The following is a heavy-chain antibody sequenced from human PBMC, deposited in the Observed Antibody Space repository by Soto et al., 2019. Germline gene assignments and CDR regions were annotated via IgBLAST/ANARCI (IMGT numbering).Heavy chain of an antibody. V-gene: IGHV1-18*01. Sequence: QVQLVKSGAEVKKPGASVKVSCKASGYTFTNSGINWVRQAPGQGLEWMGWINVYNGNTNYAQSLQGRVTMTKDTSTNTAYMELRSLRSDDTAVYYCARDPLIVAVSSEYGMDVWGQGTTVTVAS. CDR1: GYTFTNSG. CDR3: ARDPLIVAVSSEYGMDV. J-gene: IGHJ6*02. D-gene: IGHD2-21*01. CDR2: INVYNGNT.